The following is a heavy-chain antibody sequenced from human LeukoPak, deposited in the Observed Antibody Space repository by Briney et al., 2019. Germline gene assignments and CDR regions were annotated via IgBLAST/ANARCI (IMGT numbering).Heavy chain of an antibody. D-gene: IGHD3-22*01. Sequence: GGSLRLSCAASGFTFSSYGMNWVRQAPGKGLEWVSFISSSSSYIYYADSVKGRFTISRDNAKNSLYLQMNSLRAEDTAVYYCARGDYYDSSGFYHDAFDIWGQGTMVTVSS. V-gene: IGHV3-21*01. CDR3: ARGDYYDSSGFYHDAFDI. CDR1: GFTFSSYG. CDR2: ISSSSSYI. J-gene: IGHJ3*02.